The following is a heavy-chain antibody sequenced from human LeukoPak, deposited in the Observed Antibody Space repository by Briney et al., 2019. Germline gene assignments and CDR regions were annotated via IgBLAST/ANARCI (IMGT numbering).Heavy chain of an antibody. CDR1: GFTLEYHG. Sequence: GGSLRLSCGGSGFTLEYHGMHWVRQRPGKGLEWVSLISGDGGMTYYADSVKGRFTISRDNSKNSLYLQMNSLTSDDTAFYYCTKDAPHSGRVFDCWGQGTLVTVSS. V-gene: IGHV3-43*02. CDR2: ISGDGGMT. J-gene: IGHJ4*02. CDR3: TKDAPHSGRVFDC. D-gene: IGHD5-12*01.